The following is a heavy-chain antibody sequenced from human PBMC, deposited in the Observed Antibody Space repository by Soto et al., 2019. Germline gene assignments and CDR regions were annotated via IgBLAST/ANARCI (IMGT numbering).Heavy chain of an antibody. CDR1: GFTVSSNY. Sequence: EVQLVESGGGLIQPGGSLSLSCAASGFTVSSNYMSWVRQAPGKGLEWVSGIYSGGSTYYAESVKGRFTISRDNSKNTLYLQMNSLRAEDTAVYYCARDRVESGYPEYFHHWGQGTLVTVSS. V-gene: IGHV3-53*01. CDR2: IYSGGST. D-gene: IGHD3-22*01. CDR3: ARDRVESGYPEYFHH. J-gene: IGHJ1*01.